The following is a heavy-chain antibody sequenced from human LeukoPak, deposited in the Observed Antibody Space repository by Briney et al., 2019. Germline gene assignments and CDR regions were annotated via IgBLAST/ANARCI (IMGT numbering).Heavy chain of an antibody. V-gene: IGHV4-31*03. CDR1: GGSISSGGYY. J-gene: IGHJ6*03. D-gene: IGHD6-13*01. Sequence: SETLSLTCTVSGGSISSGGYYWSWIRQHPGKGLGWIGYIYYSGSTYYNPSLKSRVTISVDTSKNQFSLKLSSVTAADTAVYYCARGYSSSWYGYYYYYMDVWGKGTTVTVSS. CDR2: IYYSGST. CDR3: ARGYSSSWYGYYYYYMDV.